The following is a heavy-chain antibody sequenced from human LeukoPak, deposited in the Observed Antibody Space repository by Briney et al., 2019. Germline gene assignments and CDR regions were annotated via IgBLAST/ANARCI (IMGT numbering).Heavy chain of an antibody. CDR1: GFTFSSYA. CDR2: ISGSGGST. CDR3: AKAGLGYLGGFDY. Sequence: GGSLRLSCAASGFTFSSYAMSWVRQASGKGLEWVSAISGSGGSTYYADSVKGRFTISRDNSKNTLYLQMNSLRAEDTAVYYCAKAGLGYLGGFDYWGQGTLVTVSS. J-gene: IGHJ4*02. V-gene: IGHV3-23*01. D-gene: IGHD5-18*01.